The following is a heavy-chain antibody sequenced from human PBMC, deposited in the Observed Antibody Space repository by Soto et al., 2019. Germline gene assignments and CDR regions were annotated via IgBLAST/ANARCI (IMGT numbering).Heavy chain of an antibody. CDR2: ISSSSSYI. V-gene: IGHV3-21*01. CDR3: ARDLAARMFDY. CDR1: GFTFSSYS. D-gene: IGHD6-6*01. Sequence: EVQLVESGGGLVKPGGSLRLSCAAYGFTFSSYSMNWVRQAPGKGLEWVSSISSSSSYIYYADSVKGRFTISRDNAKNSLYLQMNSLRAEDTAVYYCARDLAARMFDYWGQGTLVTVSS. J-gene: IGHJ4*02.